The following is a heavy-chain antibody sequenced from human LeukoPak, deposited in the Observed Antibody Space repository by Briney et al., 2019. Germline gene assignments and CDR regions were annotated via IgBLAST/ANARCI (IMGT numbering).Heavy chain of an antibody. V-gene: IGHV4-34*01. CDR1: GGSFSGYY. J-gene: IGHJ3*02. D-gene: IGHD3-16*02. CDR3: ARPYDYVWGSYRYTGYGAFDI. CDR2: INHSGST. Sequence: PSETLSLTXAVYGGSFSGYYWSWLRQPPGKGLEWIGEINHSGSTNYNPSLKSRVTISVDTSKNQFSLKLSSVTAADTAVYYCARPYDYVWGSYRYTGYGAFDIWGQGTMVTVSS.